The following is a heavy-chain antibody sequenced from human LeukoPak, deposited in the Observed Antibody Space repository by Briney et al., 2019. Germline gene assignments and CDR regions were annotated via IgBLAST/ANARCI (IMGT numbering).Heavy chain of an antibody. D-gene: IGHD2-15*01. CDR2: TNPNSGGT. J-gene: IGHJ5*02. Sequence: ASVKVSCKASGYTFTGYYMHWVRQAPGQGLEWMGWTNPNSGGTNYAQKFQGRVTMTRDTSISTAYMELSRLRSDDTAVYYCAREGGYCSGGSCLRNHNWFDPWGQGTLVTVSS. CDR1: GYTFTGYY. V-gene: IGHV1-2*02. CDR3: AREGGYCSGGSCLRNHNWFDP.